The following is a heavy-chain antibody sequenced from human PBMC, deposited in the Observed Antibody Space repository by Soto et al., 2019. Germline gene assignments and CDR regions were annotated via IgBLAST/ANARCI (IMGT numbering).Heavy chain of an antibody. J-gene: IGHJ6*02. CDR2: VSYDENNK. Sequence: QVQLVESGGGVVLPGRSLRLSCAASGFTFSSYAMHWIRQPPGEGLEWVAVVSYDENNKFCADSVKGRFTISRDNSKNTVQLQMNSLRAEDTAVYYCSRGAGITETGAHYYYGMDVWGQGTTVTVSS. CDR3: SRGAGITETGAHYYYGMDV. V-gene: IGHV3-30-3*01. D-gene: IGHD6-13*01. CDR1: GFTFSSYA.